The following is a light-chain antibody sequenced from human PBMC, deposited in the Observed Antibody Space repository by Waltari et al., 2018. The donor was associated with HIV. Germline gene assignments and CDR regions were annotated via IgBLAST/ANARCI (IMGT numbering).Light chain of an antibody. CDR1: SSYVGGYNL. CDR2: DVS. V-gene: IGLV2-14*03. CDR3: SSYTSSSTPYV. Sequence: QSALTQPASVSGSPGQAITISCTGTSSYVGGYNLLSWYQQHPGKSPKLMIYDVSNRPSGVSNRFSGSKSGNTASLTISGLQAEDEADYYCSSYTSSSTPYVFGTGTKVTVL. J-gene: IGLJ1*01.